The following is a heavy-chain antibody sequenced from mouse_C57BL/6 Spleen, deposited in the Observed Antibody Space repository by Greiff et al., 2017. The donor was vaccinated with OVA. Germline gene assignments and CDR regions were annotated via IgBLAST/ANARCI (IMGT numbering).Heavy chain of an antibody. Sequence: VKLQESGPGLVQPSQSLSITCTVSGFSLTSYGVHWVRQSPGKGLEWLGVIWSGGSTDYNAAFISRLSISKDNSKSQVFFKMNSLQADDTAIYYCARGSNRYAMDYWGQGTSVTVSS. V-gene: IGHV2-2*01. D-gene: IGHD2-5*01. J-gene: IGHJ4*01. CDR1: GFSLTSYG. CDR3: ARGSNRYAMDY. CDR2: IWSGGST.